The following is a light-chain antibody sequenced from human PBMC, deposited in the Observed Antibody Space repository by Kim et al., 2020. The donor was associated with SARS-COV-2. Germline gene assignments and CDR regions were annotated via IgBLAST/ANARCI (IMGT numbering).Light chain of an antibody. CDR2: GAR. CDR1: QSVSSSF. V-gene: IGKV3-20*01. J-gene: IGKJ5*01. Sequence: EIVLTQSPGTLSLSPGERATLSRRASQSVSSSFLAWYQQKPGQAPRLLMYGARSRATGIPDRFSGSGSETDFTLTISRLEPEDFAVYYCQQYDTSPITFGQGTRLEIK. CDR3: QQYDTSPIT.